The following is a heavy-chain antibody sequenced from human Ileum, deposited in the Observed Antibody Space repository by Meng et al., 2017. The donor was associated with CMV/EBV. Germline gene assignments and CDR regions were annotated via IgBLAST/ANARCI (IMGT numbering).Heavy chain of an antibody. CDR2: IYNSENT. Sequence: QVQLQESGPGLVKPSETLSLTCTVSGGSVSSHYWSWFRQPPRKGRGWIGYIYNSENTNHSPSPNSRVTISVDTSKKQFFLNLRSVTAADTAVYYCARRSASMEHFDYWGQGTLVTVSS. CDR3: ARRSASMEHFDY. D-gene: IGHD1-26*01. J-gene: IGHJ4*02. CDR1: GGSVSSHY. V-gene: IGHV4-59*02.